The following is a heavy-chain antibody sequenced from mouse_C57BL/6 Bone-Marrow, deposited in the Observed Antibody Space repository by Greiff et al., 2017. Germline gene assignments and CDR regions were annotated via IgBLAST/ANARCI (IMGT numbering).Heavy chain of an antibody. CDR2: IWSGGST. CDR1: GFSLTSYG. J-gene: IGHJ4*01. V-gene: IGHV2-2*01. Sequence: QVQLKQSGPGLVQPSQSLSITCTVSGFSLTSYGVHWVRQSPGKGLEWLGVIWSGGSTDYNAAFISRLSISKDNSKSQVFFKMNSLQADDTAIYYCARNWDYGSNYYYAMDYWGQGTSVTVSS. D-gene: IGHD1-1*01. CDR3: ARNWDYGSNYYYAMDY.